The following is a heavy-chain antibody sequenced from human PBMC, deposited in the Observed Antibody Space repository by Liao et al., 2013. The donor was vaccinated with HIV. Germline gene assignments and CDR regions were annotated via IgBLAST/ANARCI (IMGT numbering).Heavy chain of an antibody. CDR2: IFHSGIT. Sequence: QLQLQESGSGLVKPSQTLSLTCAVSGGSISSGGYSWSWIRQPPGKGLEWIGYIFHSGITYYNPSLKSRVTISIDRSKNQFSLNLSSVTAADTAVYYCARDVLTYYYGSGTPSARRFWGQGTLVTVSS. CDR1: GGSISSGGYS. D-gene: IGHD3-10*01. V-gene: IGHV4-30-2*01. CDR3: ARDVLTYYYGSGTPSARRF. J-gene: IGHJ4*02.